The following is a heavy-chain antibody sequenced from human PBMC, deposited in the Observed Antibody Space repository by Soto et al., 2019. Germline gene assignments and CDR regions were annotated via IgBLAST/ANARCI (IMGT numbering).Heavy chain of an antibody. Sequence: QVQLVQSGAEVKKPGSSVKVSCEASGGTFSSYAISWVRQAPGQGLEWMGGIIPIFGTANYAQKFQGRVTITADESTSTAYMELSSLRSEDTAVHNCARETEWTAYCGQGTLVTVSS. J-gene: IGHJ4*02. CDR2: IIPIFGTA. D-gene: IGHD2-8*01. CDR1: GGTFSSYA. V-gene: IGHV1-69*01. CDR3: ARETEWTAY.